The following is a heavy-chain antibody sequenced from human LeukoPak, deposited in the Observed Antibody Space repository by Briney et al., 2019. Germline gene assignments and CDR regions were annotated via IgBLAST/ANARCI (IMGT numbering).Heavy chain of an antibody. J-gene: IGHJ4*02. CDR1: EFSVGSNY. D-gene: IGHD2-2*01. V-gene: IGHV3-66*01. CDR2: IYSGGST. Sequence: QTGGSLRLSCAASEFSVGSNYMTWVRQAPGKGLEWVSLIYSGGSTYYADSVKGRFTISRDNSKNTLYLQMNTLRAEDTAVYYCVTYQLLLYGFDYWGQGTLVTVSS. CDR3: VTYQLLLYGFDY.